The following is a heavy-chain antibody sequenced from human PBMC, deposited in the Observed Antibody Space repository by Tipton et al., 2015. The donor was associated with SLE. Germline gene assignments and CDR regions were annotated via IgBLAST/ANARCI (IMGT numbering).Heavy chain of an antibody. Sequence: SLRLSCAASGFTFSDYYMSWVRQAPGKGLEWVSVIYSGGSTYYADSVKGRFTISRDNSKNTLYLQLNSLRAEDTAVYYCARSDHLDVWAKGTTVTVSS. V-gene: IGHV3-66*01. CDR1: GFTFSDYY. CDR2: IYSGGST. J-gene: IGHJ6*04. CDR3: ARSDHLDV.